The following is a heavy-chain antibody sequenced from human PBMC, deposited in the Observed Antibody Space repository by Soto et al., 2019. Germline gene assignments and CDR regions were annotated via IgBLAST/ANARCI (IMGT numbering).Heavy chain of an antibody. CDR2: IRSKGHNYAT. CDR3: TRDLFSYDYSGILWFDP. Sequence: PGGSLRLSFAASGFAFSGSAMYWVRQASGKGPEWVGRIRSKGHNYATEYAASVKGRFTISRDDSKNTAYLQMNSLQTEDTAVYYCTRDLFSYDYSGILWFDPWGQGTLVTVSS. V-gene: IGHV3-73*01. J-gene: IGHJ5*02. CDR1: GFAFSGSA. D-gene: IGHD3-16*01.